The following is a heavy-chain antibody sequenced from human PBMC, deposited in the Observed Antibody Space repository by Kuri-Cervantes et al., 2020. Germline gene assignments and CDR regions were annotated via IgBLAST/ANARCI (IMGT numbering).Heavy chain of an antibody. J-gene: IGHJ4*02. D-gene: IGHD2-2*01. CDR1: GFTFSNYG. CDR3: ARGRLRRYCSSTSCSEGDY. Sequence: GESLKISCAASGFTFSNYGMHWVRQAPGKGLEWVAFIRYDGSNKYYADSVKGRFTISRDNSKNTLYLQMNSLRAEDTAVYYCARGRLRRYCSSTSCSEGDYWGQGTLVTVSS. CDR2: IRYDGSNK. V-gene: IGHV3-30*02.